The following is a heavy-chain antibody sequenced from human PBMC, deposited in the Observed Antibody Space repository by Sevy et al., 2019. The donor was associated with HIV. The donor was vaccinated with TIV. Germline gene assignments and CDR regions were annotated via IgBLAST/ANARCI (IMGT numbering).Heavy chain of an antibody. J-gene: IGHJ4*02. Sequence: ASVKVSCKASGYTFTSYAMNWVRQAPGQGLDWMGWINTNTGNPTYAQGFTGRFVFSLDTSVNTAYLQISSLKAEDTAVYYCARDYYDSSGYYRPRSPYFDYWGQGTLVTVSS. CDR2: INTNTGNP. V-gene: IGHV7-4-1*02. CDR1: GYTFTSYA. D-gene: IGHD3-22*01. CDR3: ARDYYDSSGYYRPRSPYFDY.